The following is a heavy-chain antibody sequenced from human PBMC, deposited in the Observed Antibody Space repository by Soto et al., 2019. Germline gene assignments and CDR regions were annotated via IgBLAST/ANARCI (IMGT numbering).Heavy chain of an antibody. CDR1: GGTFSSYA. CDR3: ARDLRESVRGVPGRKTLDY. J-gene: IGHJ4*02. CDR2: IIPIFGTA. Sequence: ASVKVSCKASGGTFSSYAISWVRQAPGQGLEWMGGIIPIFGTANYAQKFQGRVTITADESTSTAYMELSSLRSEDTAVYYCARDLRESVRGVPGRKTLDYWGQGTLVTVSS. D-gene: IGHD3-10*01. V-gene: IGHV1-69*13.